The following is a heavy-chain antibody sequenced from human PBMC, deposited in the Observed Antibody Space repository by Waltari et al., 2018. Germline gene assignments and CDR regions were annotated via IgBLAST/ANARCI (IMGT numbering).Heavy chain of an antibody. D-gene: IGHD5-12*01. J-gene: IGHJ4*02. CDR2: INPNSGGT. CDR3: ARSSLSGYLFDY. CDR1: GYTFTGYY. V-gene: IGHV1-2*06. Sequence: QVQLVQSGAEVKKPGASVKVSFKASGYTFTGYYIHWVRQAPGQGLEWMGRINPNSGGTNYAQKFQGRVTMTRDTSISTAYMELSRLRSDDTAVYYCARSSLSGYLFDYWGQGTLVTISS.